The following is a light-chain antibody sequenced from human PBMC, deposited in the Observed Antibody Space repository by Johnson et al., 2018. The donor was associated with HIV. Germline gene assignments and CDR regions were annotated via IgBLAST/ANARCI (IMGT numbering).Light chain of an antibody. CDR1: SSNIGNNY. Sequence: QSMLTQSPSVSAAPGQKVTISCSGSSSNIGNNYVSWYQQFPGTAPKLLIYENSKRPSGIPDRFSGSKSGTSATLGITGLQTGDEADYYCGTWDTSLSAGGVFGSGTKVTVL. CDR2: ENS. CDR3: GTWDTSLSAGGV. J-gene: IGLJ1*01. V-gene: IGLV1-51*02.